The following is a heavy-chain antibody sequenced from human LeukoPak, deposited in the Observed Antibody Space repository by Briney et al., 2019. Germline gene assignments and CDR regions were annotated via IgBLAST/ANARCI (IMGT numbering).Heavy chain of an antibody. CDR3: AKGVDSGYDTLDY. V-gene: IGHV3-30*18. D-gene: IGHD5-12*01. Sequence: GRSLRLSCAASGFTFSSYGMHWVRQAPGKGLEWVAVISYDGSNKYYADSVKGRFTISRDNSKNTLYLQMNSLRAEDTAVYYCAKGVDSGYDTLDYWGQGTLVTVSS. CDR2: ISYDGSNK. J-gene: IGHJ4*02. CDR1: GFTFSSYG.